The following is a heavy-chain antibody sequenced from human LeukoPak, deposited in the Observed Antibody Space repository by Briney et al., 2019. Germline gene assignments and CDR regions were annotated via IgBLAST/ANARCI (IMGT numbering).Heavy chain of an antibody. V-gene: IGHV3-33*08. CDR2: MWYDGSNK. J-gene: IGHJ4*02. CDR1: GFTFSSYG. CDR3: ARDTYYYDSSGYLALDY. D-gene: IGHD3-22*01. Sequence: PGGSLRLSCAASGFTFSSYGMHWVRQAPGKGLERVAVMWYDGSNKYYADSVKGRLTISRDNSKNTLYLQMNSLRAEDTAVYYCARDTYYYDSSGYLALDYWGQGTLVTVSS.